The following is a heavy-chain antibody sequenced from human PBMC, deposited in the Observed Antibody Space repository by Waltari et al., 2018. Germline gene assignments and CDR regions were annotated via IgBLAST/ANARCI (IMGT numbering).Heavy chain of an antibody. CDR3: AKSRGFEY. CDR1: VFMFSRYW. D-gene: IGHD2-2*01. Sequence: EVQLVESGGGLVQPGGSLRLFCGAFVFMFSRYWMSWGRQTPGKGLEWVANINYDGSQKYYVDSVKGLFTISRDNAKNSVYLQMNSLRVEDTAVYYCAKSRGFEYWGQGTLITVSS. V-gene: IGHV3-7*01. J-gene: IGHJ4*02. CDR2: INYDGSQK.